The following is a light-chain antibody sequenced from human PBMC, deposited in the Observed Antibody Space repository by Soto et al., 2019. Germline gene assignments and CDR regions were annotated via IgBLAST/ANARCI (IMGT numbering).Light chain of an antibody. CDR2: DAA. V-gene: IGKV3-15*01. CDR1: QSVSSN. CDR3: QQYNNWPPWT. Sequence: EIVMTQSPATLSVSPGERATLSCRASQSVSSNLACYQQKPGQAPRLLIYDAATRATSLPARFSGSGSATEFTLTISSLQSEDFAVYYCQQYNNWPPWTFGQGTKVEIK. J-gene: IGKJ1*01.